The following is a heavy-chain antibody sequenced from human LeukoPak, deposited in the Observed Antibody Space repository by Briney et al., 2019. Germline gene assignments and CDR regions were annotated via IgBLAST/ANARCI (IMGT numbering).Heavy chain of an antibody. Sequence: ASVKVSCKASGYTFTGYYMHWVRQAPGQGLEWMGIINPSGGTSYAQKLQGRITMTRDTSTSTLLMELSSLRSEDTAVYYCAREGVAGTGLDYWGQGTLVTVSS. D-gene: IGHD6-13*01. V-gene: IGHV1-46*01. CDR2: INPSGGT. J-gene: IGHJ4*02. CDR3: AREGVAGTGLDY. CDR1: GYTFTGYY.